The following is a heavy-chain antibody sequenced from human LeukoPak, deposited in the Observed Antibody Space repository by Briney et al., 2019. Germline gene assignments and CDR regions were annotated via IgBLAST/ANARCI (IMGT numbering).Heavy chain of an antibody. CDR1: GFTFSSYA. CDR2: ISYDGSNK. V-gene: IGHV3-30-3*01. CDR3: ASSGSYRFDY. J-gene: IGHJ4*02. Sequence: GGSLRLSCAASGFTFSSYAIHWVRQAPGKGLEWVAVISYDGSNKYYADSVKGRFTISRDNSNNTLYLQMNSLRAEDTAVYYCASSGSYRFDYWGQGTLVTVSS. D-gene: IGHD1-26*01.